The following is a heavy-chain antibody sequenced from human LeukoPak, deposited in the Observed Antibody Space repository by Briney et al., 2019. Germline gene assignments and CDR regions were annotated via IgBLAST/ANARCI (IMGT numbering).Heavy chain of an antibody. J-gene: IGHJ5*02. CDR1: GDSISSGAYC. D-gene: IGHD1-26*01. CDR2: MYNSGRT. V-gene: IGHV4-31*11. Sequence: PSQTLSLTCAVSGDSISSGAYCWSWIRQHPEKGLEWIGYMYNSGRTYYNPSLESRVTISVDTSKNQFSLRLSSVTAADTAVYYCARVASGNYRFGPWGQGTLVTVSS. CDR3: ARVASGNYRFGP.